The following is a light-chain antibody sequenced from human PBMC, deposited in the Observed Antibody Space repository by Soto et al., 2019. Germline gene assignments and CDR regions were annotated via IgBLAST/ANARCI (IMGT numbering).Light chain of an antibody. CDR2: EGS. V-gene: IGLV2-23*01. Sequence: QSVLTQPASVSGSPGQSITISCTGTSNDVGSHDLVSWYQQHAGKVPKLMIYEGSKRLSGVSNRFSGSKLGNTASLTISGLQAEDEADYYCCTYVGSSTYWVFGGWTKLTVL. CDR1: SNDVGSHDL. J-gene: IGLJ3*02. CDR3: CTYVGSSTYWV.